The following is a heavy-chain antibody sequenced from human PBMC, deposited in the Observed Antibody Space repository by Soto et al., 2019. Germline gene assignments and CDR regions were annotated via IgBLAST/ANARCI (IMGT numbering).Heavy chain of an antibody. V-gene: IGHV4-34*01. J-gene: IGHJ6*02. D-gene: IGHD3-3*01. CDR3: ARSRGNYDFWINPPYGMDV. CDR1: GGSFSGYY. CDR2: IDHSGST. Sequence: ETLSLTCAVYGGSFSGYYWSWIRQPPGKGLEWIGEIDHSGSTNYNPSLKSRVTISVDTSKNQFSLKLSSVTAADTAVYYCARSRGNYDFWINPPYGMDVWGQGTTVTVSS.